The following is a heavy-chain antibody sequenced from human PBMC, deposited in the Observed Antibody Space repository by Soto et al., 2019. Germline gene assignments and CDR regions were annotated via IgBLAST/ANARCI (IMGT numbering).Heavy chain of an antibody. CDR2: INSDGSST. CDR3: ARDSGKYYFDY. CDR1: GFTFSNYW. J-gene: IGHJ4*02. Sequence: GGSLRLSCAASGFTFSNYWMHWVRQAPGKGLVWVSRINSDGSSTNYVDSVKGRFTISRDNAKNTLYLQMDSLRAEDTAVYYCARDSGKYYFDYWGQGTLVTVSS. V-gene: IGHV3-74*01. D-gene: IGHD5-12*01.